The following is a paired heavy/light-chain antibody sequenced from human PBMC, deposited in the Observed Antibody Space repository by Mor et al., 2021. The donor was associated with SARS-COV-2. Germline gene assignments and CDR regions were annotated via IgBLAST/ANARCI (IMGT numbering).Light chain of an antibody. CDR1: QSISGY. V-gene: IGKV1-39*01. J-gene: IGKJ4*02. Sequence: DIQLTQSPSSLSASVGDRVTITCRASQSISGYLNWYQQKPGKVPKLLISAASSLQSGVPSRFSGSGSGTDFTLTISSLQPEDFATYYCQQSYTTPLTFGGGSNVEI. CDR3: QQSYTTPLT. CDR2: AAS.
Heavy chain of an antibody. D-gene: IGHD1-26*01. CDR1: GYTFSNYY. J-gene: IGHJ5*02. Sequence: QVQLVQSGAEVKKPGASVKVSCKASGYTFSNYYMHWVRQAPGQGLEWMGMINPSGGGTIYAQKFQGRVILTRDTSTSTVYMDLSSLRSEDTAIYYCARMGESWAQWRGPYNWFDPWGQGTLVTVSS. CDR2: INPSGGGT. V-gene: IGHV1-46*01. CDR3: ARMGESWAQWRGPYNWFDP.